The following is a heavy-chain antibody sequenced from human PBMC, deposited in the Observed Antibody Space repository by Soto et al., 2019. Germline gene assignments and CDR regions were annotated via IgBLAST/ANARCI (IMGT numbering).Heavy chain of an antibody. CDR3: ISSSCHGHYAMDV. CDR2: IYYSGST. D-gene: IGHD2-2*01. V-gene: IGHV4-39*01. Sequence: SETLSLTCTVSSAPVSSSTYTWGWIRQPPGKGLEWIGSIYYSGSTYYNPSLNSRVTVSVDTSKNQFSLKVTSVTAADTAVYYCISSSCHGHYAMDVWGQGTTVTVSS. CDR1: SAPVSSSTYT. J-gene: IGHJ6*02.